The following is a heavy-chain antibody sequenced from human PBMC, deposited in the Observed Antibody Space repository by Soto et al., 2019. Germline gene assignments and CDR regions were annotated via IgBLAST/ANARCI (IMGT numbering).Heavy chain of an antibody. D-gene: IGHD1-26*01. J-gene: IGHJ4*02. CDR1: GGSIRSNNW. CDR3: ARVFSGSYSDY. Sequence: PSETLSLTCAVSGGSIRSNNWWSWVRQPPGKGLEWIGEIFHSGSTNYNPSLNTRVTISVDRSKNLFSLKLSSVTAADTAVYYCARVFSGSYSDYWGQGTLVTVSS. V-gene: IGHV4-4*02. CDR2: IFHSGST.